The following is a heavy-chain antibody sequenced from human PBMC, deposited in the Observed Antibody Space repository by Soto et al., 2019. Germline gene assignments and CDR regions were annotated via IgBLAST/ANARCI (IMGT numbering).Heavy chain of an antibody. Sequence: GGSLRLSCAASGFTFSSYSMNWVRQAPGKGLEWVSYISSSSSTIYYADSVKGRFTISRDNAKNSLYLQMNSLRAEDTAVYYCARRKGDYAEGGFDYWGQGTLVTVSS. CDR1: GFTFSSYS. J-gene: IGHJ4*02. V-gene: IGHV3-48*01. CDR2: ISSSSSTI. CDR3: ARRKGDYAEGGFDY. D-gene: IGHD4-17*01.